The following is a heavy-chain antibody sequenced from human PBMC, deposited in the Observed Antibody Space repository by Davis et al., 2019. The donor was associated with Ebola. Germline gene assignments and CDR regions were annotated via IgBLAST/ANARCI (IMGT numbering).Heavy chain of an antibody. D-gene: IGHD4-17*01. V-gene: IGHV3-9*02. CDR1: GFNSDEHG. J-gene: IGHJ4*02. CDR3: ATTAFDY. CDR2: ILLKSGRT. Sequence: SLKISCVVSGFNSDEHGMHWVRQVPGKGLEWVSGILLKSGRTGYADSVKGRFTISRDNAKNTLYLQMNSLRAEDTAVYYCATTAFDYWGQGTLVTVSS.